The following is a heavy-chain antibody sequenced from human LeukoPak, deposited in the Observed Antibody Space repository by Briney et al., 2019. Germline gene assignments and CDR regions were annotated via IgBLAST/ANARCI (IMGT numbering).Heavy chain of an antibody. CDR1: GGSISSGGYY. Sequence: PSQTLSLTCTVSGGSISSGGYYWRWIRQPPGKGLERIGYIYHSGSTYYNPSLKSRLTISVDRAKDQCSLKLSSVTAADTAVYYCARGGRGSGRAFDIWGQGTMVTVSS. CDR3: ARGGRGSGRAFDI. V-gene: IGHV4-30-2*01. CDR2: IYHSGST. J-gene: IGHJ3*02. D-gene: IGHD3-10*01.